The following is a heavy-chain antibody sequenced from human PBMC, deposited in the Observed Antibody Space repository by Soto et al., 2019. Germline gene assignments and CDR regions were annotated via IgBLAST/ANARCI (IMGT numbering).Heavy chain of an antibody. CDR3: ARALYCCGGSCSRLRGIDF. Sequence: SETLSLTCAVSGYSISSGSYWGWLRQHPRKGLEWIGTIYQSGSTYSNTALSSRVTISVDTSKIQFALKLNSVTAADTAVYDGARALYCCGGSCSRLRGIDFWGLGTTVTVSS. D-gene: IGHD2-15*01. J-gene: IGHJ6*02. V-gene: IGHV4-38-2*01. CDR2: IYQSGST. CDR1: GYSISSGSY.